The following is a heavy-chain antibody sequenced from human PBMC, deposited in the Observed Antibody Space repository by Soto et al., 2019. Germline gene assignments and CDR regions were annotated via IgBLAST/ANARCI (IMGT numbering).Heavy chain of an antibody. CDR2: MSHSGGT. CDR3: ARVERGTATTVVDAFDI. Sequence: QVQLQQRGAGLLKPSETLSLTCAVYGGFVSSGSYYWSWIRQPPGKGLEWIGEMSHSGGTHFNPSLKGRGTISVDTSKNQFSLKMSSVTAADTALYYCARVERGTATTVVDAFDIWGPGTMVTVSS. J-gene: IGHJ3*02. D-gene: IGHD1-1*01. CDR1: GGFVSSGSYY. V-gene: IGHV4-34*01.